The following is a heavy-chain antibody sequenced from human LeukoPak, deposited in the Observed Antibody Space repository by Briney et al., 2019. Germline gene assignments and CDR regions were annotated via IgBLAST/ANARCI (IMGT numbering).Heavy chain of an antibody. CDR3: ASPGRYYFQH. Sequence: SETLSLTCTASGGSISSYYWSWIRQPPGKGLEWIGYIYYSGSTNYNPSLKSRVTISVDTSKNQFSLKLSSVTAADTAVYYCASPGRYYFQHWGQGTLVTVSS. CDR1: GGSISSYY. V-gene: IGHV4-59*08. J-gene: IGHJ1*01. CDR2: IYYSGST. D-gene: IGHD3-10*01.